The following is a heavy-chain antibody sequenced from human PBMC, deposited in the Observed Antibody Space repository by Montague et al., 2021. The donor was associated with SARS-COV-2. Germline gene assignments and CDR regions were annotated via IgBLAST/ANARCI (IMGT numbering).Heavy chain of an antibody. J-gene: IGHJ4*02. CDR2: SYYSGTT. CDR3: ARRVPWQWRIDY. CDR1: GDSISSYY. D-gene: IGHD6-19*01. V-gene: IGHV4-59*08. Sequence: SETLSLTCTVSGDSISSYYWSWIRQPPGKGLEWVGYSYYSGTTSYNPSLKSRVTISVGTSKSQFSPKLSSVTAADTAVYYCARRVPWQWRIDYWGQGTLVIVS.